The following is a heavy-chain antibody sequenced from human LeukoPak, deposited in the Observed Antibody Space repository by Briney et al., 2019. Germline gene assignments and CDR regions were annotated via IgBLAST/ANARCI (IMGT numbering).Heavy chain of an antibody. CDR2: IFASGIA. Sequence: SETLSLTCTVSGGSIGIYYWTWIRQPAGKGLEWIGRIFASGIANYNPSLKSRVTMSVDTSKNQFSLNLSSVTAADTAVYYCARESSGTYFNPLGYMDVWGSGTTVTASS. D-gene: IGHD3-10*01. CDR1: GGSIGIYY. J-gene: IGHJ6*03. CDR3: ARESSGTYFNPLGYMDV. V-gene: IGHV4-4*07.